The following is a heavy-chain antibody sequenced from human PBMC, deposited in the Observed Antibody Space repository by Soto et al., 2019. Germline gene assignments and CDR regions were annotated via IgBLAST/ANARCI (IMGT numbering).Heavy chain of an antibody. CDR2: IIHIFGTA. CDR3: ARGYCSSTSCYEGNFYYYGMDV. J-gene: IGHJ6*02. V-gene: IGHV1-69*01. Sequence: QVQLVQSGAEVKKPGSSVKVSCKASGGTFSSYAISWVRQAPGQGLEWMGGIIHIFGTANYAQKFQGRVTITADESTSTAYMELSSLRSEDTAVYYCARGYCSSTSCYEGNFYYYGMDVWGQGTTVTVSS. D-gene: IGHD2-2*01. CDR1: GGTFSSYA.